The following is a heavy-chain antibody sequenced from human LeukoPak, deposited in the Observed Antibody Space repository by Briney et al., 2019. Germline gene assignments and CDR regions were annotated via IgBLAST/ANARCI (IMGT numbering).Heavy chain of an antibody. CDR3: ARDFSGVGGCIGWFDP. V-gene: IGHV4-4*07. CDR1: GGSISSYY. D-gene: IGHD2-15*01. J-gene: IGHJ5*02. Sequence: PSESLSLTCPVYGGSISSYYWSWLRPPAGKGLEWIGRIYTSGSYNHNPSLKSRVTMSVAMTKNQFSLKLSSVTAADTAVYYCARDFSGVGGCIGWFDPWGQGTLVTVSS. CDR2: IYTSGSY.